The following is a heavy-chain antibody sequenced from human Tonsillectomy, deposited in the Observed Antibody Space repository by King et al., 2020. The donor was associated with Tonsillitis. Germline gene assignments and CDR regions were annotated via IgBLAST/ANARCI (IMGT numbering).Heavy chain of an antibody. Sequence: VQLVESGGGLVKPGGSLRLSCAASGLTFSSYSMNWVRQAPGKGLEWVSSISSSSSYIYYADSVKGRFTISRDNAKNSLYLQMNSLRAEDTAVYYCATDFSWYDFDYWGQGTLVTVSS. D-gene: IGHD6-13*01. J-gene: IGHJ4*02. V-gene: IGHV3-21*01. CDR1: GLTFSSYS. CDR3: ATDFSWYDFDY. CDR2: ISSSSSYI.